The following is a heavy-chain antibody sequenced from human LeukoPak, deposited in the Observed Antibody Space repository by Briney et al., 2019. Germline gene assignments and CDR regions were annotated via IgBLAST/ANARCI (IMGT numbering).Heavy chain of an antibody. CDR1: GFTFSYHW. Sequence: GGSLRLSCAASGFTFSYHWMTWVRQAPGKGLEWVSAISGSGGSTYYADSVKGRFTISRDNSKNTLYLQMNSLRAEDTAVYYCAKYTAMVTNFDYWGQGTLVTVSS. V-gene: IGHV3-23*01. CDR2: ISGSGGST. CDR3: AKYTAMVTNFDY. J-gene: IGHJ4*02. D-gene: IGHD5-18*01.